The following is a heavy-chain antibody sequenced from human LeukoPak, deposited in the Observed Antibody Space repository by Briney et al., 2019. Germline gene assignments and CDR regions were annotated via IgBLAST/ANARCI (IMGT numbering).Heavy chain of an antibody. CDR1: GGSISSYY. D-gene: IGHD5-18*01. Sequence: SETLSLTCTVSGGSISSYYWSWIRQPPGKGLEWIGYIYYSGSTNYNPSLKSRVTISVDTSKNQFSLKLSSVTAADTAVYYCARVTITAMVTAAHYYMDVWGQGTPVTVSS. J-gene: IGHJ6*03. V-gene: IGHV4-59*01. CDR2: IYYSGST. CDR3: ARVTITAMVTAAHYYMDV.